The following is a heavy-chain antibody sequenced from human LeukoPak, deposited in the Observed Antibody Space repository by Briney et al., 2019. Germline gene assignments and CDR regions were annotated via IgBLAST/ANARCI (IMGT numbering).Heavy chain of an antibody. V-gene: IGHV3-48*03. J-gene: IGHJ4*02. Sequence: GGSLRLSCAASGFTFSSYEMNWVRQAPGKGLEWVSYISSSGSTIYYADSVKGRFTISRDNAKNSLYLQMNSLRAEDTAVYYCARAYNYYGSGKDYWGQGTLVTVSS. CDR2: ISSSGSTI. CDR3: ARAYNYYGSGKDY. CDR1: GFTFSSYE. D-gene: IGHD3-10*01.